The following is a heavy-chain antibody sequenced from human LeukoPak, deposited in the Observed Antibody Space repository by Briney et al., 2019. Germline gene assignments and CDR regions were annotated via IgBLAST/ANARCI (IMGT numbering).Heavy chain of an antibody. CDR1: GFSYRDFW. CDR3: ARFGYSGWNLEY. J-gene: IGHJ4*02. D-gene: IGHD5-12*01. Sequence: PGGSLRLXCAASGFSYRDFWMTWVRRAPGKGLESVANINQGGSVKYYVDSVKGRFTISRDDAESSLYVQMNSLRDEDTAVYYCARFGYSGWNLEYWGQGTLVTVSS. V-gene: IGHV3-7*01. CDR2: INQGGSVK.